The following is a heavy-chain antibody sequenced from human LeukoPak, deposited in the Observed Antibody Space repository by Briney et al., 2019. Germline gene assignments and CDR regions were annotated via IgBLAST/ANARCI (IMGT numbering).Heavy chain of an antibody. CDR2: INPSGGST. D-gene: IGHD3-10*01. J-gene: IGHJ4*02. CDR3: ARAYYYGSGYFDY. V-gene: IGHV1-46*01. CDR1: GYTFTSYY. Sequence: ASVKVSCKASGYTFTSYYMHWVRQAPGQGLEWMGIINPSGGSTTYAQKFQGRVTMTRDMSTSTVYMDLSSLTSEDTAVYYCARAYYYGSGYFDYWGQGTLVTVSS.